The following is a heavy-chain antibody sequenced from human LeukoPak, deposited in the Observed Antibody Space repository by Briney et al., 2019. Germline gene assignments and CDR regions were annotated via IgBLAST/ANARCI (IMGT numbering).Heavy chain of an antibody. V-gene: IGHV3-30-3*01. Sequence: GGSLRLSCAASGFTFSSYAMHWVRQAPGKGLEWVAVISYDGSNKYYADSVKGRFTISRDNSKNTLYLQMNSLRAEDTAVYYCASGSSSGWYPDYFDYWGQGTLVTVSS. J-gene: IGHJ4*02. CDR2: ISYDGSNK. D-gene: IGHD6-19*01. CDR3: ASGSSSGWYPDYFDY. CDR1: GFTFSSYA.